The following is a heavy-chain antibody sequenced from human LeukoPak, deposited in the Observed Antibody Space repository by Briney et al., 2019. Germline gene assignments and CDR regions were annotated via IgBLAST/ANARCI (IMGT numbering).Heavy chain of an antibody. CDR3: ARGGWLDDY. CDR1: GYRSTSYW. J-gene: IGHJ4*02. D-gene: IGHD6-19*01. Sequence: GESLKISCKGSGYRSTSYWIGWVRQMPGKGLEWMGRINPSNSYTNYNPSFQGHVTFSVDKSIATAYLQWPTLKASDTAMYYCARGGWLDDYWGQGTLVTVSS. V-gene: IGHV5-10-1*01. CDR2: INPSNSYT.